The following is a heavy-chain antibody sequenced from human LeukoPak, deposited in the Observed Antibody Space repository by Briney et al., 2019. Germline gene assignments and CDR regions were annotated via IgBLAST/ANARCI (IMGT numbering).Heavy chain of an antibody. CDR1: GYTFTSYY. D-gene: IGHD6-6*01. CDR3: ARVPYSSSLVRPPFFDY. CDR2: INPNSGGT. Sequence: GASVKVSCKASGYTFTSYYMHWVRQAPGQGLEWMGWINPNSGGTNYAQKFQGRVTMTRDTSISTAYMELSRLRSDDTAVYYCARVPYSSSLVRPPFFDYWGQGTLVTVSS. J-gene: IGHJ4*02. V-gene: IGHV1-2*02.